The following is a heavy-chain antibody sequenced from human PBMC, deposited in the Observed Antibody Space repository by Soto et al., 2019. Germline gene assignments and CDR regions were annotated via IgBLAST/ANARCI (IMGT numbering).Heavy chain of an antibody. CDR2: ISSSGSTI. Sequence: GGSLRLSCAASGFTFSDYYMSWIRQAPGKGLEWVSYISSSGSTIYYADSVKGRFTISRDNAKNSLYLQMNSLRAEDTAVYYCARSLAVAATNYYYGMDVWGQGTTVTVSS. J-gene: IGHJ6*02. CDR3: ARSLAVAATNYYYGMDV. CDR1: GFTFSDYY. D-gene: IGHD2-15*01. V-gene: IGHV3-11*01.